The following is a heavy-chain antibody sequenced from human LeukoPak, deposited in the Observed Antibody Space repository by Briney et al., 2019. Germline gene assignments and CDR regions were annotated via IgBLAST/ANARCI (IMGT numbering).Heavy chain of an antibody. CDR3: AGTYYELDITSGFDP. D-gene: IGHD3-22*01. Sequence: EASVKVSCKASGYTFTSYGISWVRQAPGQGLEWMGWISAYNGNTNYAQKLQGRVTTTTDTSTSTAYMELRSLRSDDTAVYYCAGTYYELDITSGFDPWGQGTLVTVSS. CDR2: ISAYNGNT. CDR1: GYTFTSYG. V-gene: IGHV1-18*01. J-gene: IGHJ5*02.